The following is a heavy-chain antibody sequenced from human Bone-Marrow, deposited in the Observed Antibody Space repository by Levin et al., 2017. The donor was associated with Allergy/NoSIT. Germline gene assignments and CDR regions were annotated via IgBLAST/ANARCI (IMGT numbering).Heavy chain of an antibody. D-gene: IGHD6-13*01. CDR1: GFTFSGYG. CDR3: AKLDTRGEQQLDDY. V-gene: IGHV3-30*18. CDR2: ISPDGRSQ. J-gene: IGHJ4*02. Sequence: QSGGSLRLSCAASGFTFSGYGMHWVRQAPGGGLEWVAIISPDGRSQYYADSVKGRFTVSRDNSKNTVYLQMNSLRAEDTAVYHCAKLDTRGEQQLDDYWGQGILVTVSS.